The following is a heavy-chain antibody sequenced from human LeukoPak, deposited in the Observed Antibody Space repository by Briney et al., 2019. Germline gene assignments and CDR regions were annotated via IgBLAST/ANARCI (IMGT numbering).Heavy chain of an antibody. Sequence: GASVKVSCKASGYTFTGYYMHWVRQAPGQGLEWMGWINPNSGGTNYAQKFQGRVTMTRDTSISTAYMELSRLRSDDTAVYYCAREGYCSSTSCYSNWFDPWGQGTLVTVSS. CDR1: GYTFTGYY. J-gene: IGHJ5*02. CDR3: AREGYCSSTSCYSNWFDP. V-gene: IGHV1-2*02. D-gene: IGHD2-2*01. CDR2: INPNSGGT.